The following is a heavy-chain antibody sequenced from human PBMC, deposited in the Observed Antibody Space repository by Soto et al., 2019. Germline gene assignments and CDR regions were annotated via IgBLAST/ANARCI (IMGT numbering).Heavy chain of an antibody. Sequence: ASVKVSCKASGYTFTSYGISWVRQAPGQGLEWMGWISAYNGNTNYAQKLQGRVTMTTDTSTSTAYMELRSLRSDDTAVYYCARGVMITFGGVIVIHPYFDYWGQGTLVTVS. V-gene: IGHV1-18*01. J-gene: IGHJ4*02. CDR3: ARGVMITFGGVIVIHPYFDY. CDR2: ISAYNGNT. CDR1: GYTFTSYG. D-gene: IGHD3-16*02.